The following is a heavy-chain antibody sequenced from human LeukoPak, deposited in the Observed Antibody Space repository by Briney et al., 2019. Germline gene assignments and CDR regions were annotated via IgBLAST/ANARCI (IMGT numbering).Heavy chain of an antibody. CDR3: ARSMRYCSSTSCFDGMDV. V-gene: IGHV1-2*02. J-gene: IGHJ6*02. CDR1: GYTFTGYY. Sequence: ASVKVSCKASGYTFTGYYMHWVRQAPGQGLEWMGWINPNSGGTNYAQKFQGRVTMPRDTSISTAYMELRRLRSDDTAVYYCARSMRYCSSTSCFDGMDVWGQGTTVTVSS. D-gene: IGHD2-2*01. CDR2: INPNSGGT.